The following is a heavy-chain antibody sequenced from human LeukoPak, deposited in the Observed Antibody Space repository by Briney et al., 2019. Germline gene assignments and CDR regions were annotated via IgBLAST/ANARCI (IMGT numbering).Heavy chain of an antibody. Sequence: GGSLRLSCPASRFTFSRYAMHWLRQAPAKRLEGVAVISYDGSNKYYPDYVQGRFTISRDNSKNTLHLKMNSRTAEDTALYYCAREKSGYYYGMYVWGQRATVTVSS. J-gene: IGHJ6*02. V-gene: IGHV3-30-3*01. CDR2: ISYDGSNK. CDR1: RFTFSRYA. CDR3: AREKSGYYYGMYV. D-gene: IGHD3-10*01.